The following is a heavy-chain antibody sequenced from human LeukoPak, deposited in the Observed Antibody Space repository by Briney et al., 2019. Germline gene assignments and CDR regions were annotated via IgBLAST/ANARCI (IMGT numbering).Heavy chain of an antibody. CDR1: GGSISSYY. Sequence: SETLSLTCTVSGGSISSYYWSWIRQPPGKGLEWIGYIYYSGSTNYNPSLKSRVTISVDTSKNQFPLKLSSVTAADTAVYYCARGHSYGYRVAFDIWGQGTMVTVSS. CDR3: ARGHSYGYRVAFDI. D-gene: IGHD5-18*01. V-gene: IGHV4-59*01. J-gene: IGHJ3*02. CDR2: IYYSGST.